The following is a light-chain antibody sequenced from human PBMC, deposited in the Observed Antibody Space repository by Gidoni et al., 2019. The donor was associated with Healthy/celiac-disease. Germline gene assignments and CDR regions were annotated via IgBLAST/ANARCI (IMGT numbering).Light chain of an antibody. V-gene: IGLV3-1*01. CDR1: KLGDKY. CDR3: QAWDSSTYVV. J-gene: IGLJ2*01. CDR2: QDS. Sequence: SSELTQPPSASVSPGQTASITCSGDKLGDKYACWYQQTPGQSPVLVIYQDSKQPSGIPERFSGSNSGNTATLTISGTQAMDEADYYCQAWDSSTYVVFGGGTKLTVL.